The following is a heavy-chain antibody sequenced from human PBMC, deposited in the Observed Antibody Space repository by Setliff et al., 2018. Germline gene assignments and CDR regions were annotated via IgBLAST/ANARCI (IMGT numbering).Heavy chain of an antibody. V-gene: IGHV3-7*01. CDR3: SRDLQGSGDYVVDY. D-gene: IGHD4-17*01. CDR2: IKKDGSIK. CDR1: GFTFRSYW. J-gene: IGHJ4*02. Sequence: GGSLRLSCAASGFTFRSYWMSWVRQAPGKGLEWVANIKKDGSIKYYLDSVRGRFTISRDNAENSLTLQMNSLRVDDTAVYYCSRDLQGSGDYVVDYWGQGTLVTVSS.